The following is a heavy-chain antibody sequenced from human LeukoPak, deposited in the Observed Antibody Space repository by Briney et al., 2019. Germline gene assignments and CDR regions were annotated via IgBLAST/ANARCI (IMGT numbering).Heavy chain of an antibody. V-gene: IGHV3-30*18. CDR3: AKDRYSSSWYYFDY. CDR2: ISYDGSEN. D-gene: IGHD6-13*01. J-gene: IGHJ4*02. Sequence: PGGSLRLSCATSGITFISYGMHWVRQAPGKGLEWVAVISYDGSENYYADSVKGRFTISRDKSKNTLYLQMNSLRAEDTAVYYCAKDRYSSSWYYFDYWGQGTLVTVSS. CDR1: GITFISYG.